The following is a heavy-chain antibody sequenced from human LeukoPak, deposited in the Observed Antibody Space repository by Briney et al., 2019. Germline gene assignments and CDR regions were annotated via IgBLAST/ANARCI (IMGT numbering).Heavy chain of an antibody. CDR3: ARGGSLGSYYYDSSGYYFDY. CDR1: GGSISSSSYY. CDR2: IYYSGST. Sequence: SETLSPTCTVSGGSISSSSYYWGWIRQPPGKGLEWIGSIYYSGSTYYNPSLKSRVTISVDTSKNQFSLKLSSVTAADTAVYYCARGGSLGSYYYDSSGYYFDYWGQGTLVTVSS. D-gene: IGHD3-22*01. J-gene: IGHJ4*02. V-gene: IGHV4-39*07.